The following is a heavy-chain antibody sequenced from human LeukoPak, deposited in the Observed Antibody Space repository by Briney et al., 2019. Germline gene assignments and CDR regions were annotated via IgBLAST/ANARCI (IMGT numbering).Heavy chain of an antibody. J-gene: IGHJ4*02. V-gene: IGHV4-34*01. CDR1: GGSFSGYY. CDR2: INHSGST. CDR3: ARRQLWFYQYYFDY. D-gene: IGHD5-18*01. Sequence: SETLSLTCAVYGGSFSGYYWSWIRQPPGKGLEWIGEINHSGSTNYNPSLKSRVTISVDTSKNQFSLKLSSVTAADTAVYYCARRQLWFYQYYFDYWGQGTLVTVSS.